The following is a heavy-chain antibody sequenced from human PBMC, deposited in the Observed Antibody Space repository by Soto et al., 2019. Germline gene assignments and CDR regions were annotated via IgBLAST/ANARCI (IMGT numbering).Heavy chain of an antibody. D-gene: IGHD6-19*01. V-gene: IGHV4-61*01. J-gene: IGHJ5*02. CDR3: ARQIAVAGTVWFDP. CDR2: IYYSGST. CDR1: GGSVSSGSYY. Sequence: SETLSLTCTVSGGSVSSGSYYWSWIRQPPGKGLEWIGYIYYSGSTNYNPSLKSRVTISVDTSKNQFSLKLSSVTAADTAVYYCARQIAVAGTVWFDPWGQGTLVTVPS.